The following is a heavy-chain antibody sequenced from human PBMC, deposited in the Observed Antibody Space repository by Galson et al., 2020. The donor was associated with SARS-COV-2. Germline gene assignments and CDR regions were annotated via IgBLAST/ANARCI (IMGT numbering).Heavy chain of an antibody. CDR1: GGSISSYY. CDR3: AREEGSDYGGNAFDY. Sequence: ETSETLSLTCTVSGGSISSYYWSWIRQPPGKGLEWIGYIYYSGSTNYNPSLKSRVTISVDTSKNQFSLKLSSVTAADTAVYYCAREEGSDYGGNAFDYWGQGTLVTVSS. J-gene: IGHJ4*02. D-gene: IGHD4-17*01. V-gene: IGHV4-59*01. CDR2: IYYSGST.